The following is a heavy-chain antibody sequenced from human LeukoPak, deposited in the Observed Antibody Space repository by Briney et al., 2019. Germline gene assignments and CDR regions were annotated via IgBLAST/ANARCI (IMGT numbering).Heavy chain of an antibody. V-gene: IGHV4-30-4*01. Sequence: SQTLSLTRTVSGGSISSGDYYWSWIRQPPGKGLEWIGYIYYSGRTYYNPSLKSRVTISVDTSKNQFSLKLSSVTAADTAVYYCARGQYCTNGVCYLPFDYWGQGTLVTVSS. CDR2: IYYSGRT. CDR1: GGSISSGDYY. J-gene: IGHJ4*02. D-gene: IGHD2-8*01. CDR3: ARGQYCTNGVCYLPFDY.